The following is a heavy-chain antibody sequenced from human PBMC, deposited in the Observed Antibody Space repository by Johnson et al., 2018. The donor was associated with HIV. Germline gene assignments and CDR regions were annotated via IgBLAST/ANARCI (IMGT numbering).Heavy chain of an antibody. Sequence: VQLVESGGGLVQPGGSLRLSCAAPGFTFSFYCMNWVRQAPGKGLEWVANINQDGSEKYYVDSVKGPFTISRDNAKKSVYLQMNSLRAEDTAVYYCAREVERGLGFDIWGQGTMVTVSS. CDR3: AREVERGLGFDI. V-gene: IGHV3-7*01. J-gene: IGHJ3*02. D-gene: IGHD5-24*01. CDR2: INQDGSEK. CDR1: GFTFSFYC.